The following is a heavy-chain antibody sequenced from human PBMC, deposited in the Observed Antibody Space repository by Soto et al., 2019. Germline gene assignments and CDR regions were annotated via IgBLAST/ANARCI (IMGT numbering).Heavy chain of an antibody. J-gene: IGHJ4*02. Sequence: VGSLRISSAASGFTFSSYWMHWVRQAPGKGLVWVSRINSDGSMTTYADPVRGRFTISRDNAKNTLFLQMNSLRADDTAVYFCASGWSINYWGQGTLVTVSS. CDR2: INSDGSMT. D-gene: IGHD6-19*01. CDR1: GFTFSSYW. V-gene: IGHV3-74*01. CDR3: ASGWSINY.